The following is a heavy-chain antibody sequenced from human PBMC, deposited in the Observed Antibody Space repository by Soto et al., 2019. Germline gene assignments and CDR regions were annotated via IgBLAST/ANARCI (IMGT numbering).Heavy chain of an antibody. J-gene: IGHJ4*01. Sequence: PGGSLRLSCEASGFTFNVHELYWVRQAPGKGLEWISYISAGGSSVKYADSVRGRFTISRDNAKTPLHLQMTGLRAEDTGVYYCAGYAYVGTSLFWGHGTMVTVSS. D-gene: IGHD5-12*01. CDR2: ISAGGSSV. CDR3: AGYAYVGTSLF. V-gene: IGHV3-48*03. CDR1: GFTFNVHE.